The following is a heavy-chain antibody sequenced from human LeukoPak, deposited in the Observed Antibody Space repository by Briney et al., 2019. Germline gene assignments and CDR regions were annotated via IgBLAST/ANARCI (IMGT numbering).Heavy chain of an antibody. Sequence: SAKVSCKASGGTFNSYAISWVRQAPGQGLEWMGGIIPVFGTAIYAQNFQGRVTITADESTNTAYMELRGLRSDDTAVYYCARAYGDYAYYYYYMDVWGKGTTVTVSS. CDR2: IIPVFGTA. D-gene: IGHD4-17*01. J-gene: IGHJ6*03. V-gene: IGHV1-69*13. CDR1: GGTFNSYA. CDR3: ARAYGDYAYYYYYMDV.